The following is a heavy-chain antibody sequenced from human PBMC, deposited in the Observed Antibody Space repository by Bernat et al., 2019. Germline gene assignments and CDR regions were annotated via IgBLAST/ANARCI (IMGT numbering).Heavy chain of an antibody. CDR3: AKSVGWYSPNDAFDI. CDR1: GFTFSGSA. CDR2: ISGSGGST. V-gene: IGHV3-23*04. J-gene: IGHJ3*02. Sequence: EVQLVESGGGLVQPGGSLKLSCAASGFTFSGSAMHWVRQAPGKGLEWVSAISGSGGSTYYADSVKGRFTISRDNSKNTLYLQMNSLRAEDTAVYYCAKSVGWYSPNDAFDIWGQGTMVTVSS. D-gene: IGHD6-19*01.